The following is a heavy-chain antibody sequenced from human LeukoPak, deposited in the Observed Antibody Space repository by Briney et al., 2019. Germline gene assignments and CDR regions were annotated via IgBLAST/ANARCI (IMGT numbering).Heavy chain of an antibody. CDR2: IWYDGSNK. CDR1: GFTFSSYG. J-gene: IGHJ4*02. V-gene: IGHV3-33*06. D-gene: IGHD3-9*01. Sequence: PGRSLRLSCAASGFTFSSYGMHWVRQAPGKGLEWVAVIWYDGSNKYYADSVKGRFTISRDNSKNTLYLQMNSLRAEDTAVYYCAKDRALLRYFDWLFNYWGQGTLVTVSS. CDR3: AKDRALLRYFDWLFNY.